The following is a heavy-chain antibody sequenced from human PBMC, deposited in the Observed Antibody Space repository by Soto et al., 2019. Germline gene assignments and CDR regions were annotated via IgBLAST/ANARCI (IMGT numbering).Heavy chain of an antibody. V-gene: IGHV5-10-1*01. CDR1: GYSFTSYW. CDR3: ARHRSWKAVYYGMDV. CDR2: IDPSDSYT. J-gene: IGHJ6*02. Sequence: PGESLNISCKGSGYSFTSYWISWVRQMPGKGLEWMGRIDPSDSYTNYSPSFQGHVTIPADKSISTAYLQWSSLKASDTAMYYCARHRSWKAVYYGMDVWGQGTTVTVSS. D-gene: IGHD1-1*01.